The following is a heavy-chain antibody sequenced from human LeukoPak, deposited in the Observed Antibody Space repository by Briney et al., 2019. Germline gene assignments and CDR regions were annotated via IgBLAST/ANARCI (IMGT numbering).Heavy chain of an antibody. Sequence: GASVKVSCKASGGTFTSYAISWVRQAPGQGLEWMGGITPIFGAANYAQKFQGRVTITADKSTSTSYMELSSLRSEDTAVYYCARSSVVTAMVHLEYWGQGTLVTVSS. D-gene: IGHD2-21*02. CDR3: ARSSVVTAMVHLEY. CDR2: ITPIFGAA. V-gene: IGHV1-69*06. J-gene: IGHJ4*02. CDR1: GGTFTSYA.